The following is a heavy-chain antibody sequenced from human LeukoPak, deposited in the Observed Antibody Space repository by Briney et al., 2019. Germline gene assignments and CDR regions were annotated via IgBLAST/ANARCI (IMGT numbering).Heavy chain of an antibody. V-gene: IGHV3-74*01. D-gene: IGHD6-19*01. CDR2: MNSDGTTT. J-gene: IGHJ4*02. CDR3: ARAGWYRFDY. CDR1: GFTFSNYW. Sequence: PGGSLRLSCAASGFTFSNYWMHWVRQAPGKGLVWVARMNSDGTTTNYADSMKGRFTISRDNAENTLFLQMNSPGAEDTAVYYCARAGWYRFDYWGQGTLVTVSS.